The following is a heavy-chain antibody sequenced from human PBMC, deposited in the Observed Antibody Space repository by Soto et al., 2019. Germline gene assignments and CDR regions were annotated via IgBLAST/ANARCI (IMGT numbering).Heavy chain of an antibody. V-gene: IGHV3-23*01. Sequence: EVQLLESGGGLVQPGGYLRLSCAASGFTLSSYVMSWVRQAPGKGLEWVSAISGSGGSTYYADSVKGRFTISRDNSKNTLYLQMNSLRAEDTAVYYCARPTTVIYFDYWGQGTLVTVSS. CDR3: ARPTTVIYFDY. J-gene: IGHJ4*02. CDR2: ISGSGGST. CDR1: GFTLSSYV. D-gene: IGHD4-17*01.